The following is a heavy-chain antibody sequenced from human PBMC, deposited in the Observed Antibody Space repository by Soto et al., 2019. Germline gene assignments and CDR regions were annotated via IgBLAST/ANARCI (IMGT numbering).Heavy chain of an antibody. CDR1: GGSISSIVYY. CDR3: ARRVEVRGIDY. J-gene: IGHJ4*02. D-gene: IGHD3-10*01. CDR2: IYYSGST. Sequence: SETLCLTCTVSGGSISSIVYYWGWIRQPPGKGLEWIGSIYYSGSTYYNPSLKSRVTISVDTSKNQFSLKLSSVTAADTAVCYCARRVEVRGIDYWGQGTLVTVSS. V-gene: IGHV4-39*01.